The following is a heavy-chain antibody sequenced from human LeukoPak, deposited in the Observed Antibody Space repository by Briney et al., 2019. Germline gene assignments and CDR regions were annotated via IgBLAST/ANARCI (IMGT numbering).Heavy chain of an antibody. Sequence: ASVKVSCKASGYTFTGYYMHWVRQAPGQGLEWMGWINPNSGGTNYAQKFQGRVTMTRDTSISTAYMELSRLRSDDTAVYCCARTIARNGWFTGFRHYYYYYGMDVWGQGTTVTVSS. CDR1: GYTFTGYY. D-gene: IGHD6-19*01. CDR3: ARTIARNGWFTGFRHYYYYYGMDV. J-gene: IGHJ6*02. CDR2: INPNSGGT. V-gene: IGHV1-2*02.